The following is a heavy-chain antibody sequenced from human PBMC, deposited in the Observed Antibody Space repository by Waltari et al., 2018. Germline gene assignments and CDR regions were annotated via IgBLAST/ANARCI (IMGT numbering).Heavy chain of an antibody. CDR2: IYYSGST. J-gene: IGHJ5*02. CDR3: ARLVVYCSSTSCYEDWFDP. D-gene: IGHD2-2*01. V-gene: IGHV4-59*08. CDR1: GGSISSYY. Sequence: QVQLQESGPGLVKPSETLSLTCTVSGGSISSYYWSWIRQPPGKGLEWIGYIYYSGSTNYNPSLKSRVTISVDTSKNQFSLKLSSVTAADTAVYYCARLVVYCSSTSCYEDWFDPWGQGTLVTVSS.